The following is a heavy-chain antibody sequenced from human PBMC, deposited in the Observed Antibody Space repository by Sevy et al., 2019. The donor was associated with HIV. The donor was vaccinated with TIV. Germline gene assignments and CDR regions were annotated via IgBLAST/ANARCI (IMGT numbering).Heavy chain of an antibody. CDR1: GGTFSSYA. CDR2: IIPIFGTA. CDR3: ASWGGLEIDAFDI. D-gene: IGHD3-10*01. Sequence: ASVKVSCKASGGTFSSYAISWVRQAPGQGLEWMGGIIPIFGTANYAQKFQGRVTITADESTSTAYMELSSLGSEDTAVYYCASWGGLEIDAFDIWGQGTMVTVSS. V-gene: IGHV1-69*13. J-gene: IGHJ3*02.